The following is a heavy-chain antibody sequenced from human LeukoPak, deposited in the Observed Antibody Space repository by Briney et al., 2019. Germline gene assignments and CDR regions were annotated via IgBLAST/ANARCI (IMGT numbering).Heavy chain of an antibody. V-gene: IGHV1-24*01. CDR2: FNPEDVET. CDR3: ARPHDGGSYSNDAFDI. D-gene: IGHD1-26*01. CDR1: GYTLTEIS. Sequence: ASVKVSCKVSGYTLTEISMHWVRQAPGQGLEWMGGFNPEDVETIYARSFQGRLTVTEDTSTDTAYMELSSLRSEDTAMYYCARPHDGGSYSNDAFDIWGQGTMVTVSS. J-gene: IGHJ3*02.